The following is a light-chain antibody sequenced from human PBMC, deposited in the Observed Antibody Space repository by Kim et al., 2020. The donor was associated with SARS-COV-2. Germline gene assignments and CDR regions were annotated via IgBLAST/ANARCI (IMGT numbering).Light chain of an antibody. V-gene: IGLV3-1*01. Sequence: VSESPGQTASITCSGDKLGDKYACWYQQKPGQSPVLVIYQDSKRPSGIPERFSGSNSGNTATLTISGTQAMDEADYYCQAWDSSRVFGGGTQLTVL. CDR3: QAWDSSRV. CDR2: QDS. CDR1: KLGDKY. J-gene: IGLJ3*02.